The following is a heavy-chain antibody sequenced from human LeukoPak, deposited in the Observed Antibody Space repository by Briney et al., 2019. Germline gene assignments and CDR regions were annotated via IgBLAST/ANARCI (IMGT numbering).Heavy chain of an antibody. D-gene: IGHD5-18*01. V-gene: IGHV3-48*01. J-gene: IGHJ4*02. CDR3: ARDLQLWLLGYFDY. Sequence: GGSLRLSCAASGFTFSAYSMNWVRQAPGKGLEWVSYISSSSSTIYHADSVKGRFTISRDNAKNSLYLQMNSLRAEDTAVYYCARDLQLWLLGYFDYWGQGTLVTVSS. CDR1: GFTFSAYS. CDR2: ISSSSSTI.